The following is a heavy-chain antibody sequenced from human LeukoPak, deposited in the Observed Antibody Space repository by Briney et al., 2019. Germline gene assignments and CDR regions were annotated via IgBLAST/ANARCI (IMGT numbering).Heavy chain of an antibody. J-gene: IGHJ6*03. CDR1: GFTFSSYW. Sequence: GGSLRLSCAASGFTFSSYWVSWVRQAPGKGLEWVANIKQDGSEKYYVDSVKGRFTISRDNAKNSLYLQMNSVRAEDTAVYYRARGDSGSYKQLRYYYYMDVWGKGTTVTVSS. D-gene: IGHD1-26*01. V-gene: IGHV3-7*01. CDR2: IKQDGSEK. CDR3: ARGDSGSYKQLRYYYYMDV.